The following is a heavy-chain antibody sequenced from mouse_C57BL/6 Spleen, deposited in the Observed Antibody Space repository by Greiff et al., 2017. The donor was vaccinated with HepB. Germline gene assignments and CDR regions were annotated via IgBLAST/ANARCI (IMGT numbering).Heavy chain of an antibody. D-gene: IGHD2-2*01. CDR2: IDPSDSYT. Sequence: QVQLQQPGAELVKPGASVKLSCKASGYTFTSYWLQWVKQRPGQGLGWIGEIDPSDSYTNSNQKFKGKATLTVDTSSSTAYMQLSSLTSEDSAVYYCARRKAYGYDLMDYWGQGTSVTVSS. V-gene: IGHV1-50*01. CDR1: GYTFTSYW. CDR3: ARRKAYGYDLMDY. J-gene: IGHJ4*01.